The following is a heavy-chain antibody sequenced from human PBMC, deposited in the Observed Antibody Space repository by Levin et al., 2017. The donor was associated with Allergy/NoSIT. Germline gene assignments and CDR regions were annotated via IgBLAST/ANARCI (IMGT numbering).Heavy chain of an antibody. V-gene: IGHV4-4*02. D-gene: IGHD2-21*02. CDR3: ARRESCSADCYPLDT. Sequence: SETLSLTCAVSGASISSGNWWTWVRQSPGKGLEWIGQIYHSGDTSYNPSLKSRVTMLVDKSKNQFSLKLSSVTAADTAFYYCARRESCSADCYPLDTWGQGTLVTVSS. CDR1: GASISSGNW. CDR2: IYHSGDT. J-gene: IGHJ5*02.